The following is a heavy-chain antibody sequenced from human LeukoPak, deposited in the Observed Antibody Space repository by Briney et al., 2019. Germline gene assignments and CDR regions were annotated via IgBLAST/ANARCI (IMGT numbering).Heavy chain of an antibody. J-gene: IGHJ4*02. Sequence: SETLSLTCIVSGGSISSNAYYWGWIRQPPGKGLEYIGSIYYSGSTYYNPSLKNRVTISVDTSKNQLSLKLSSVTAADTAVYYCAIVTSYGLIDFWGQGTLVTVSS. CDR3: AIVTSYGLIDF. V-gene: IGHV4-39*02. CDR1: GGSISSNAYY. CDR2: IYYSGST. D-gene: IGHD3-10*01.